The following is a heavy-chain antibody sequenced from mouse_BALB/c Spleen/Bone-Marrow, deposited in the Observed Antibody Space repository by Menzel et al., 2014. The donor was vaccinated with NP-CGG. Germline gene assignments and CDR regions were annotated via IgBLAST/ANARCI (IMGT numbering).Heavy chain of an antibody. V-gene: IGHV1-66*01. Sequence: VQVVESGPELVKPGASVKISCKASGYSFTSYYIHWVKQRPGQGLEWIGWIFPGSGNTKHNEKFKGKATLTADTSSSTAYMQLSSLTSEDSAVYFCAKRDKYDDYAMDYWGQGTSVTVSS. CDR3: AKRDKYDDYAMDY. J-gene: IGHJ4*01. CDR1: GYSFTSYY. CDR2: IFPGSGNT. D-gene: IGHD2-14*01.